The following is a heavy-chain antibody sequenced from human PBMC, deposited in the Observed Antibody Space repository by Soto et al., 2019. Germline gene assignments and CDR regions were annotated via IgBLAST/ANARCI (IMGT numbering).Heavy chain of an antibody. CDR2: INPNSGGT. CDR1: GYTFTGYY. Sequence: GASVKVSCKASGYTFTGYYMHWVRQAPGQGLEWMGWINPNSGGTNYAQKFQGWVTMTRDTSISTAYMELSRLRSDDTAVYYCARVASHDSSGFDYWGQGTLVTVSS. J-gene: IGHJ4*02. V-gene: IGHV1-2*04. CDR3: ARVASHDSSGFDY. D-gene: IGHD3-22*01.